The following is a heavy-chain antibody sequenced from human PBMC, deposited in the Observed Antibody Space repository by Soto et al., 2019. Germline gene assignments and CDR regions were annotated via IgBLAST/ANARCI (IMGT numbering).Heavy chain of an antibody. J-gene: IGHJ4*02. V-gene: IGHV3-30-3*01. CDR1: GFTFSSYL. CDR2: TSYDGGNI. CDR3: ARDFTDSSGWSEFDY. Sequence: PGGSLRLSCAASGFTFSSYLMHWVRQAPGKGLEWVALTSYDGGNIYYADSVKGRFTISRDNSKNTLYLQMNSLRAEDTAVYYCARDFTDSSGWSEFDYWGQGTLVTV. D-gene: IGHD6-19*01.